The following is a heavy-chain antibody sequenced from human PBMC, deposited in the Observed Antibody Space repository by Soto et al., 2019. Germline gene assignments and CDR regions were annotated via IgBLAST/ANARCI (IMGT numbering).Heavy chain of an antibody. D-gene: IGHD4-4*01. CDR1: GDSRGRSAFP. CDR2: IYQSGNT. V-gene: IGHV4-30-2*01. J-gene: IGHJ4*02. Sequence: SETLSLTCAVSGDSRGRSAFPWSWLRQPPGKGLEWIGYIYQSGNTYYHPSLKSRVTISLERSKNQCSLKLSSVTAADTAVYCCARGIKGLQIDFWGQGTLVTVSS. CDR3: ARGIKGLQIDF.